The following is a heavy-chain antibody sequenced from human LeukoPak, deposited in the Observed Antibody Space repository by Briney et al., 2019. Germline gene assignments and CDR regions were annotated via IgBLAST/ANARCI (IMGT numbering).Heavy chain of an antibody. CDR2: INPSDSDT. J-gene: IGHJ4*02. CDR1: GYTFTNNW. V-gene: IGHV5-10-1*04. D-gene: IGHD5-18*01. CDR3: ARHLGAAMVSPLGH. Sequence: GESLRISCEGSGYTFTNNWITWVRQMPGKGPEWMGRINPSDSDTNYSPSFQGQVTISADKSISTAYLQWSSLKASDTAMYYCARHLGAAMVSPLGHWGQGTLVTVSS.